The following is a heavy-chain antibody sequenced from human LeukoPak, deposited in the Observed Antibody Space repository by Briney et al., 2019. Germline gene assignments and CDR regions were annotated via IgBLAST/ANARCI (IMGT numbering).Heavy chain of an antibody. CDR1: GYTFTSYC. CDR3: ARALIAVAPFHAFDI. D-gene: IGHD6-19*01. V-gene: IGHV1-46*01. J-gene: IGHJ3*02. Sequence: ASVKVSCKASGYTFTSYCMHWVRQAPGQGPEWMGIINPSGGSTSYAQKFQGRVTMTRDTSTSTVYMELSSLRSEDTAVYYCARALIAVAPFHAFDIWGQGTMVTISS. CDR2: INPSGGST.